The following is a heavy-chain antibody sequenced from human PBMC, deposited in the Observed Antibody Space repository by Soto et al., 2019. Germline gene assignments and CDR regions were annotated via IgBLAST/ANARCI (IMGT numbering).Heavy chain of an antibody. CDR2: INPNSGGT. V-gene: IGHV1-2*04. CDR1: GYTFTGYY. CDR3: ARDLSPMIVTSRGYYYGMDV. J-gene: IGHJ6*02. Sequence: GASVKVSCKASGYTFTGYYMHWVRQAPGQGLEWMGWINPNSGGTNYAQKFQGWVTMTRDTSISTAYMELSRLRSDDTAVYYCARDLSPMIVTSRGYYYGMDVWGQGTTVTVSS. D-gene: IGHD3-22*01.